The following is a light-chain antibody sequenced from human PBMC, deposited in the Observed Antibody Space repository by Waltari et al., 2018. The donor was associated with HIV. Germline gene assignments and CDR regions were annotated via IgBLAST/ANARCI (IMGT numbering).Light chain of an antibody. CDR3: QQYNSYSGFT. Sequence: DILMTQSPSTLSASVGDTVTITCRASQTITYWLAWYQQKPGKAPKRLIYKASTLEGGVPSRFSGTGSGTEFTLTINNLQPDDFATYYCQQYNSYSGFTFGPGTKVDI. CDR2: KAS. J-gene: IGKJ3*01. V-gene: IGKV1-5*03. CDR1: QTITYW.